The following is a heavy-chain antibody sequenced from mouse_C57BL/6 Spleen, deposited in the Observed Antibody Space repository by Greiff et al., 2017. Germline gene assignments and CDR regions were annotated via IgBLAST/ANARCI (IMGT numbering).Heavy chain of an antibody. Sequence: QVQLQQSGAELAKPGASVKLSCKASGYTFPEYTIHWVKQRSGQGLEWIGWFYPGSGCIKYNQKFKDKAPLTADKSSSTVYMELSSLTSEDSAVYYCARHDGGGVYYWFDYWGQGTTLTVSA. CDR3: ARHDGGGVYYWFDY. V-gene: IGHV1-62-2*01. J-gene: IGHJ2*01. CDR1: GYTFPEYT. CDR2: FYPGSGCI. D-gene: IGHD1-1*01.